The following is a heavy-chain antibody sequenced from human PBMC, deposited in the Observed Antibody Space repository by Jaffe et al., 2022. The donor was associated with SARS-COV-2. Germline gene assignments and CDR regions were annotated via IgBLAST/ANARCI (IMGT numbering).Heavy chain of an antibody. J-gene: IGHJ5*01. Sequence: HVVGSGGDLVTPGGSLTLSCTASGSTFSNAAWMSWVRQAPGKGLEWVGRIKRKVDVGTTEYAAPVKGRFTISTDDSKNTLYLQMNSLKTEDTAVYYCHPGGHWFGSWGQGTLVTVSS. CDR1: GSTFSNAAW. V-gene: IGHV3-15*01. CDR3: HPGGHWFGS. CDR2: IKRKVDVGTT. D-gene: IGHD3-16*01.